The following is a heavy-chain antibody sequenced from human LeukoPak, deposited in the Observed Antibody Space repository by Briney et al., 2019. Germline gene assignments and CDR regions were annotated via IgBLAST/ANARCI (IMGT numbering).Heavy chain of an antibody. Sequence: SQTLSLTCAVSGGSISSGGYSWSWIRQPPGKGLEWIGYIYHSGSTYYNPSLKSRVTISVDRSKNQFSLKLSSVTAADTAVYYCARYAIFGVVTPLFDPWGQGSLVTVSS. V-gene: IGHV4-30-2*01. D-gene: IGHD3-3*01. CDR3: ARYAIFGVVTPLFDP. CDR1: GGSISSGGYS. J-gene: IGHJ5*02. CDR2: IYHSGST.